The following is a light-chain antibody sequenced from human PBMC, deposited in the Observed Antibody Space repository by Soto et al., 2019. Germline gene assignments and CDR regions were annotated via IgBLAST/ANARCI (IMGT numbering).Light chain of an antibody. CDR2: DAS. Sequence: EIVLTQSPATLSLSPGERATLSCRASQSISSYLAWYQQKPSQPPRLLIYDASNRATGIPARFSGSGSGTDFTLTISSLEPEDFAVYYCQQRRSWPLTFGGGTKVEIK. V-gene: IGKV3-11*01. J-gene: IGKJ4*01. CDR1: QSISSY. CDR3: QQRRSWPLT.